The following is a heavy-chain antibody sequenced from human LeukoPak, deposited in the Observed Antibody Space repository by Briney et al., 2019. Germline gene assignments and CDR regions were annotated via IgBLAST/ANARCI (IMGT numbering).Heavy chain of an antibody. J-gene: IGHJ4*02. Sequence: ASVKVSCKTSGYTFTGYDIHWVRQAPGQGLEWMGWINPNTGGTNFAQIFQGRVTMTRDTSLSTAYLELGRLRSDDTAVYYCARTIAVPGRDYFDFWGQGTLVTVSS. CDR2: INPNTGGT. V-gene: IGHV1-2*02. CDR1: GYTFTGYD. CDR3: ARTIAVPGRDYFDF. D-gene: IGHD6-19*01.